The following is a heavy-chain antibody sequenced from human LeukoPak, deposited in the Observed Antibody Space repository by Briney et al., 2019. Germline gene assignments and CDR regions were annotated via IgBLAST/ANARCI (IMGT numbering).Heavy chain of an antibody. Sequence: SETLSLTCTVSGGSISSYYWSWIRQPPGKGLEWIGYIYYSGSTNYNPSLKSRVTISVDTSKNQFSLKLSSVTAADTAVYYCARVYYDSSGYPYWYFDLWGRGTLVTVSS. J-gene: IGHJ2*01. D-gene: IGHD3-22*01. CDR3: ARVYYDSSGYPYWYFDL. CDR1: GGSISSYY. CDR2: IYYSGST. V-gene: IGHV4-59*13.